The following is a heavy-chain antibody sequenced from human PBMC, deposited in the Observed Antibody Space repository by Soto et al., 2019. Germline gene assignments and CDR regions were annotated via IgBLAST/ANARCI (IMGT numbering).Heavy chain of an antibody. D-gene: IGHD3-22*01. CDR2: INIYSGDA. J-gene: IGHJ4*02. CDR3: ARALYYYDNSGLAY. V-gene: IGHV1-18*01. Sequence: QVRLEQSGPEVKKTGASVKVSCKASGYTFTSYGISWVRQAPGQGLEWMGWINIYSGDANYAQSFQDRVTIXXXTXXNTAYKEMRNLRSDDTAVYYCARALYYYDNSGLAYWGQGTLVTVSS. CDR1: GYTFTSYG.